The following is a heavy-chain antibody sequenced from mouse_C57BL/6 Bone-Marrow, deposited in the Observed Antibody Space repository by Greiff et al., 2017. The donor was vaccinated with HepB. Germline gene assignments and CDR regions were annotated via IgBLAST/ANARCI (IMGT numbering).Heavy chain of an antibody. Sequence: VKLQQPGAELVKPGASVKLSCKASGYTFTSYWMHWVKQRPGQGLEWIGMIHPNSGSTNYNEKFKSKATLTVDKSSSTAYMQLSSLTSEDSAVYYCANYYGTSWFAYWGQGTLVTVSA. CDR2: IHPNSGST. J-gene: IGHJ3*01. CDR3: ANYYGTSWFAY. D-gene: IGHD2-1*01. CDR1: GYTFTSYW. V-gene: IGHV1-64*01.